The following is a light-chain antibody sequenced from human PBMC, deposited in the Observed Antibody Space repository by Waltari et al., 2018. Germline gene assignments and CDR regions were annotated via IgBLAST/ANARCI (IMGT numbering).Light chain of an antibody. CDR1: NSNIGAGYD. CDR2: FNN. CDR3: QSFDYLLNGSL. Sequence: QSVLTQPPTVTGAPGQRVTISCTGSNSNIGAGYDIHRYQQLPGTAPKLLIYFNNNRPSGVPDRFSGSKSGTSASLAITGLQADDEADYYCQSFDYLLNGSLFGGGTKLTVL. J-gene: IGLJ3*02. V-gene: IGLV1-40*01.